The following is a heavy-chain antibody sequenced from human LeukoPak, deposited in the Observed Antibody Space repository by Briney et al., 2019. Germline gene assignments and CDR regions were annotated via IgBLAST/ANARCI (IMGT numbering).Heavy chain of an antibody. D-gene: IGHD3-10*01. Sequence: SQTLSLTCSVSGGSISSGGYYWSWIRQPPGKGLEWIGYIYHSGSTYYNPSLKSRVTISVDKSKNQFSLKLSSVTAADTAVYYCARDRSSYYGSGINFDYWGQGTLVTVSS. CDR1: GGSISSGGYY. CDR3: ARDRSSYYGSGINFDY. CDR2: IYHSGST. J-gene: IGHJ4*02. V-gene: IGHV4-30-2*01.